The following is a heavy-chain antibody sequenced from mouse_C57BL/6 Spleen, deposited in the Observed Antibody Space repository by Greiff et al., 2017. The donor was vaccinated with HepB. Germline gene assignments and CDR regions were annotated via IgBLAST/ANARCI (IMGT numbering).Heavy chain of an antibody. CDR1: GYTFTDYN. CDR2: INPNNGGT. V-gene: IGHV1-22*01. D-gene: IGHD2-3*01. CDR3: AREADGYYVWFAY. Sequence: EVQLQQSGPELVKPGASVKMSCKASGYTFTDYNMHWVKQSHGKSLEWIGYINPNNGGTSYNQKFKGKATLTVNKSSSTAYMELRSLTSEDSAVYYCAREADGYYVWFAYWGQGTLVTVSA. J-gene: IGHJ3*01.